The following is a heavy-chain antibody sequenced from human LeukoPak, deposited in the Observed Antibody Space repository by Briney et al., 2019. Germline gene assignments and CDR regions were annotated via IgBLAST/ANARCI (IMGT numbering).Heavy chain of an antibody. V-gene: IGHV4-34*01. D-gene: IGHD2-15*01. Sequence: SETLSLTCAVYGGSFSGYYWSWIRQPPGKGLEWIGEINHSGSTNYNPSLKSRVTISVDTSKNQFSLKLSSVTAADTAVYYCASEARVRYCSGGSCYSRWFDPWGQGTLVTVSS. CDR1: GGSFSGYY. CDR2: INHSGST. J-gene: IGHJ5*02. CDR3: ASEARVRYCSGGSCYSRWFDP.